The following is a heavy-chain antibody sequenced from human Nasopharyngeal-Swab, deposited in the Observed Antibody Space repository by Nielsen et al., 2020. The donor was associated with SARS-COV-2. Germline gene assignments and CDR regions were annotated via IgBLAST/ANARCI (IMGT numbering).Heavy chain of an antibody. CDR2: IGVTSSTR. Sequence: GESLKLSCAASGFIFSNYNMNWVRQAPGKGLEWVSYIGVTSSTRYYAASLRGRFTISRDNAKNSLYLQMNSLRAEDTAVYYCARGGSSWPHWYFDLWGRGTLVTVSS. V-gene: IGHV3-48*04. CDR3: ARGGSSWPHWYFDL. CDR1: GFIFSNYN. J-gene: IGHJ2*01. D-gene: IGHD6-13*01.